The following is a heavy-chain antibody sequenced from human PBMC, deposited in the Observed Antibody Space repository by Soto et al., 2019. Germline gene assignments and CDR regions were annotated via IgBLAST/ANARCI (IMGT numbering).Heavy chain of an antibody. V-gene: IGHV4-31*03. CDR2: IYYSGST. D-gene: IGHD2-2*01. J-gene: IGHJ3*02. Sequence: SETLSLTCTVSGGSISSGGYYWSWIRQHPGKGLEWIGYIYYSGSTYYNPSLKSRVTISVDTSKNQFSLKLSSVTAADTAVYYCARTYCSSTSCYWSGAGVVAFDIWGQGTMVTVSS. CDR3: ARTYCSSTSCYWSGAGVVAFDI. CDR1: GGSISSGGYY.